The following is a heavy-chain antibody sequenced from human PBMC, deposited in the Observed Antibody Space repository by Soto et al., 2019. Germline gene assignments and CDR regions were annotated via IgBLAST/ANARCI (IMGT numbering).Heavy chain of an antibody. CDR1: VFTFSTYA. Sequence: EVQLLESGGGLVQPGGSLRLSCAASVFTFSTYAMSWVRQAPGKGLEWVSDISVSGGSTHYADSVKGRFTISRDNSKSTLCLQMNSLGAEDTAVYYCAKNRQAYTTTYFDYWGQGTLVTVSS. V-gene: IGHV3-23*01. CDR2: ISVSGGST. J-gene: IGHJ4*02. D-gene: IGHD1-26*01. CDR3: AKNRQAYTTTYFDY.